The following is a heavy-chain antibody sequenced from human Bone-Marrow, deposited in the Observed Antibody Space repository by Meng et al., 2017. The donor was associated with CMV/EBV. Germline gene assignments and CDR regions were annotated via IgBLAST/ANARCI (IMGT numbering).Heavy chain of an antibody. J-gene: IGHJ5*02. CDR2: IYYSGST. D-gene: IGHD3-10*01. CDR3: ARVHSTPRYYYGSGVDP. Sequence: ISSGGYYWSWIRQHPGKGLEWIGYIYYSGSTNYNPSLTSRVTISVDTSKNQFSLKLSSVTAADTAVYYCARVHSTPRYYYGSGVDPWGQGTLVTVSS. CDR1: ISSGGYY. V-gene: IGHV4-31*02.